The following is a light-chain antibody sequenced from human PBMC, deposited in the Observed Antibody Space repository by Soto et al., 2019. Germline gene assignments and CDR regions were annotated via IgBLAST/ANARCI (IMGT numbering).Light chain of an antibody. CDR1: NIGSRN. J-gene: IGLJ1*01. Sequence: SYVLTLPPSVSEALGQTARIPCGGDNIGSRNVHWYQQRPGQAPVLVVYDDSDRPSGIPEGYSGSNSGNTATLTVSRVEAGDEADYYCQVWESFSDHPVFGIGTKLTVL. CDR3: QVWESFSDHPV. V-gene: IGLV3-21*02. CDR2: DDS.